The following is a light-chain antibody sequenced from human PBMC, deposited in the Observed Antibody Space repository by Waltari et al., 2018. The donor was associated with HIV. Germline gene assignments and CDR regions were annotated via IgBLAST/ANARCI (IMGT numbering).Light chain of an antibody. V-gene: IGLV3-1*01. Sequence: SYELTQPPSVSVSPGQTASIPCSGAKVGDKYARWYQQKPGQSPVLVIYKDGKRPSGIPERFSGFNSGNTATLTISGTQAMDEADYYCQAWDSDTPKVFGGGTKLTVL. CDR1: KVGDKY. CDR2: KDG. J-gene: IGLJ2*01. CDR3: QAWDSDTPKV.